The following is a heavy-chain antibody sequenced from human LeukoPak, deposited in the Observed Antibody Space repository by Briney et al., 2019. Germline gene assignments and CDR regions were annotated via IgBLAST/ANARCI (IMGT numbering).Heavy chain of an antibody. CDR2: IDQDGSVR. CDR3: ARDPGSSSFDY. V-gene: IGHV3-7*01. D-gene: IGHD6-13*01. Sequence: PGGSLRLSCVASGFTFSSFWMSWARQAPGKGLEFVANIDQDGSVRNYVDSVKGRFIISRDNAKNSLYLQMDSLRAEDTAVYFRARDPGSSSFDYWGLGTPVTVSS. J-gene: IGHJ4*02. CDR1: GFTFSSFW.